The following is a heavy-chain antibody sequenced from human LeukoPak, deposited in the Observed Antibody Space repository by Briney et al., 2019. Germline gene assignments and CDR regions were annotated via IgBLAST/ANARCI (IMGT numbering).Heavy chain of an antibody. CDR2: IRYDGSRT. CDR3: ARSPIVAYYYFDY. Sequence: AGGSLRLSCAASGFIFKNFGMYWVRQAPGKGLEWVAFIRYDGSRTYYTDSVKGRFTISRDNSNNTLYLQMNSLRPEDTAVYYCARSPIVAYYYFDYWGQGTLVTVSS. J-gene: IGHJ4*02. V-gene: IGHV3-30*02. D-gene: IGHD5-12*01. CDR1: GFIFKNFG.